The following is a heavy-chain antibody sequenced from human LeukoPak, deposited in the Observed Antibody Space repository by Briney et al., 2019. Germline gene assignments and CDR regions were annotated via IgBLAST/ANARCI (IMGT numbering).Heavy chain of an antibody. CDR1: GFTFTDHY. CDR3: VREGEGPLSKDFDY. CDR2: IGPHSTFT. V-gene: IGHV1-2*02. Sequence: ASMTVSCKSSGFTFTDHYIHWLRQDPGQGLEWMGYIGPHSTFTSSPQEFQGRVTMTRDASMSTAYMELTRLTSDDTAVYYCVREGEGPLSKDFDYWGQGTLVTVSS. J-gene: IGHJ4*02. D-gene: IGHD2/OR15-2a*01.